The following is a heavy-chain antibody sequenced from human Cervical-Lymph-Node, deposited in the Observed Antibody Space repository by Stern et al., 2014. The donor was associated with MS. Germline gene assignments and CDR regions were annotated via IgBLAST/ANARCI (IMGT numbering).Heavy chain of an antibody. J-gene: IGHJ6*02. V-gene: IGHV1-3*04. Sequence: MQLVESGAEVKKPGASVKVSCKTAGYNFTDYGIIWVRQAPGQRLEWMGWFNTGNGNRRYSQKIQGRVTITRDTSASTAYMELSSLRSEDTAVYYCARTGTVVTSGYYYGMDVWGQGTTVTVSS. CDR3: ARTGTVVTSGYYYGMDV. CDR2: FNTGNGNR. CDR1: GYNFTDYG. D-gene: IGHD4-23*01.